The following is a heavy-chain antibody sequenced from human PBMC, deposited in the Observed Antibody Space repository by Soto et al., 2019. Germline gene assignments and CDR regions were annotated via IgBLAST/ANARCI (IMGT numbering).Heavy chain of an antibody. CDR3: ARIRGDILTGLDHFDY. CDR2: IFSNDEK. CDR1: GFSLSNARMG. D-gene: IGHD3-9*01. V-gene: IGHV2-26*01. Sequence: SGPTLVNPTETLTLTCTVSGFSLSNARMGVSWIRQPPGKALEWLAHIFSNDEKSYSTSLKSRLTISKDTSKSQVVLTMTNMDPVDTATYYCARIRGDILTGLDHFDYWGQGTPVTVSS. J-gene: IGHJ4*02.